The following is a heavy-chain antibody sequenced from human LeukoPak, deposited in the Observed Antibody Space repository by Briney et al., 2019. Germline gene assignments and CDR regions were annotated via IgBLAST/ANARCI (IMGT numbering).Heavy chain of an antibody. CDR3: ARDKFYSSSYFDY. Sequence: GGSLRLSCAASGFTFSRYTMNWVRQAPGKGPEWISYISGSSTTIQYADSVKGRFTISRDNGKNSVYLQMNSLSPEDTAVYYCARDKFYSSSYFDYWGQGTLVTVSS. J-gene: IGHJ4*02. V-gene: IGHV3-48*04. CDR1: GFTFSRYT. CDR2: ISGSSTTI. D-gene: IGHD6-13*01.